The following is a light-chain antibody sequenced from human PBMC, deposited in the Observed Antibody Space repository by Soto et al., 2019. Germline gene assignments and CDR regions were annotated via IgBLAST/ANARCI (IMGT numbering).Light chain of an antibody. CDR1: QIIGTD. Sequence: DIQMTQSPSSLSASVGDRVTIPCRASQIIGTDFDWYQQKPGQAPKRLIYTASSLESGVPSRFSGSGSGTEFTLTISRLQPDDFATYYCQQYYTSPRTFGQGTTVDIK. V-gene: IGKV1-17*01. CDR3: QQYYTSPRT. J-gene: IGKJ1*01. CDR2: TAS.